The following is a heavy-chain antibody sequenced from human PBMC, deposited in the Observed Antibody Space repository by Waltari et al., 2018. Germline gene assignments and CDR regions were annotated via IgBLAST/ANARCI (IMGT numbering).Heavy chain of an antibody. V-gene: IGHV3-30*18. D-gene: IGHD4-17*01. J-gene: IGHJ4*02. CDR1: GFTFSSYG. CDR2: ISYDGSNK. Sequence: RSLRLSCAASGFTFSSYGMHWVRQAPGKGLEWVAVISYDGSNKYYADSVKGRFTISRDNSKNTLYLQMNSLRAEDTAVYYCAKGYDYGDYVPFDYWGQGTLVTVSS. CDR3: AKGYDYGDYVPFDY.